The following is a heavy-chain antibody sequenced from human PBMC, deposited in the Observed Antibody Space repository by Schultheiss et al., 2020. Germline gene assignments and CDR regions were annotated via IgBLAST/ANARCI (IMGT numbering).Heavy chain of an antibody. D-gene: IGHD2-15*01. CDR3: ARWGLGYCSGGSCFGFDY. Sequence: SETLSLTCTVSGGSISSGGYYWSWIRQHPGKGLEWIGYIYYSGSTYYNPSLKSRVTISVDTSMNHFSLKLTSVTAADTAVYYCARWGLGYCSGGSCFGFDYWGQGTLVTVSS. CDR2: IYYSGST. CDR1: GGSISSGGYY. J-gene: IGHJ4*02. V-gene: IGHV4-31*03.